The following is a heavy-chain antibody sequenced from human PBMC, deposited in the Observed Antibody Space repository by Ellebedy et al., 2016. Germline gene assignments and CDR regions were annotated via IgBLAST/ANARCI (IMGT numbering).Heavy chain of an antibody. CDR3: ARDGSEWSRDY. D-gene: IGHD3-3*01. CDR2: IVFSGTAA. CDR1: GFTFSVRG. Sequence: GESLKISXVGSGFTFSVRGMTWVRQAPGKGLEWVATIVFSGTAAYYSDSVKGRFIISRDNAKNSLFLQMNSLRVEDTAVYYCARDGSEWSRDYWGQGTLVTVSS. J-gene: IGHJ4*02. V-gene: IGHV3-21*01.